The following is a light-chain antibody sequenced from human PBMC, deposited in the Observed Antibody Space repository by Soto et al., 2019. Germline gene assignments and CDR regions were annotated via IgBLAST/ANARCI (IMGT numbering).Light chain of an antibody. J-gene: IGKJ3*01. V-gene: IGKV1-39*01. CDR1: RSISTF. CDR3: QQSYSTPPT. Sequence: DIQMTQSPPSLSASVGDRVTITCRASRSISTFLHWYQHKPGKAPNLLIYAASTLHSGVPSRFSGSGSGTDFTLTISSLQPEDFATYFYQQSYSTPPTFGPWTKVDIK. CDR2: AAS.